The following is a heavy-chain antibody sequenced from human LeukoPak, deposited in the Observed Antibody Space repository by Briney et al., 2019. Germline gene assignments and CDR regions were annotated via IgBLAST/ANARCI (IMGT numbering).Heavy chain of an antibody. V-gene: IGHV1-18*01. CDR1: GYTFTSYG. Sequence: ASVKVSCKASGYTFTSYGISWVRQAPGQGLEWMGWISAYNGNTNYAQKLQGRITMTTDTSTSTAYMELRSLRSDDTAVYYCARYCSSTSLLIYYYYYMDVWGKGTTVTVSS. J-gene: IGHJ6*03. D-gene: IGHD2-2*01. CDR2: ISAYNGNT. CDR3: ARYCSSTSLLIYYYYYMDV.